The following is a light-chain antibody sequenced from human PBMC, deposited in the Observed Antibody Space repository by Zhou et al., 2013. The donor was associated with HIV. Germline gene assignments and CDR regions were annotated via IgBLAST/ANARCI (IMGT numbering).Light chain of an antibody. CDR2: KVS. CDR1: QNFVHSDGNTY. Sequence: DVVMTQSPLSLPVTLGQPASISCRSSQNFVHSDGNTYLNWFQQRPGQSPRRLIYKVSNRDSGVPDRFSGSGSGTDFTLKIQQGGRAEDVGVLVTCMQGTHWPHTFGPGDRSWRIK. CDR3: MQGTHWPHT. V-gene: IGKV2-30*02. J-gene: IGKJ2*01.